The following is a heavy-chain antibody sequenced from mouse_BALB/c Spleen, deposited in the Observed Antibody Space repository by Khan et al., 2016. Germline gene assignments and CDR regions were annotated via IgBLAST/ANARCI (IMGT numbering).Heavy chain of an antibody. CDR3: ARSMITTWFAY. V-gene: IGHV3-2*02. D-gene: IGHD2-4*01. CDR2: ISYSGST. CDR1: GYSITSDYA. J-gene: IGHJ3*01. Sequence: EVQLQESGPGLVKPSQSLSLTCTVTGYSITSDYAWNWIRQFPGNKLEWMGYISYSGSTSYNPSLKSRISITRDTSKNQFFLQLNSVTTEDTSTYYCARSMITTWFAYWGQGTLVTVS.